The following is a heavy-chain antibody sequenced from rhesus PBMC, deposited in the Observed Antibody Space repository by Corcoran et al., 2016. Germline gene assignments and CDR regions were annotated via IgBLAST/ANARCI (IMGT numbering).Heavy chain of an antibody. CDR1: AYSISSGYG. CDR2: IGGSSGSN. D-gene: IGHD2-27*01. J-gene: IGHJ6*01. Sequence: QVQLQDSGPGLVKPSETLSLTCAVSAYSISSGYGWSWSRQPPGNGLQWLGLIGGSSGSNKYNPSVKSRVTISKDTSKNQFSLKLSSVTAADTAVYYCAGCSGTYCYKLDSWGQGVVVTVSA. CDR3: AGCSGTYCYKLDS. V-gene: IGHV4-127*01.